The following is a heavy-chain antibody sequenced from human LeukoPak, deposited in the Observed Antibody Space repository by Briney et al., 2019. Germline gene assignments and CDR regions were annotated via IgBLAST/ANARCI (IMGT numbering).Heavy chain of an antibody. CDR1: GGSISSYY. V-gene: IGHV4-59*08. CDR3: ARHSPSESYYTIDY. Sequence: KSSETLSLTCTVSGGSISSYYWSWIRQPPGKGLEWIGYIYYSGSTNYNPSLKSRVTISIATSKNQFSLKLSSVTAADTAVYYCARHSPSESYYTIDYWGQGTLVTVSS. CDR2: IYYSGST. D-gene: IGHD1-26*01. J-gene: IGHJ4*02.